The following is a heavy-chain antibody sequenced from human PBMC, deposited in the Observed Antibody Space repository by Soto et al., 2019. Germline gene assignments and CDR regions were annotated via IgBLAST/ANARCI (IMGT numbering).Heavy chain of an antibody. Sequence: PGGSLRLSCTASGFTFGDYAMSWFRQAPGKGLEWVGFIRSKAYGGTTEYAASVKGRFTISRDDSKSIAYLQMNSLKTEDTAVYYCTRSSIYCSSTSCYILWYFDYWGQGTLVTV. CDR3: TRSSIYCSSTSCYILWYFDY. V-gene: IGHV3-49*03. CDR2: IRSKAYGGTT. J-gene: IGHJ4*02. D-gene: IGHD2-2*02. CDR1: GFTFGDYA.